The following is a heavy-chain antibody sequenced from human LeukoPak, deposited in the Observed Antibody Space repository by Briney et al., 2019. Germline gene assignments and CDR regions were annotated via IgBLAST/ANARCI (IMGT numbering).Heavy chain of an antibody. J-gene: IGHJ3*02. CDR2: INPNSGGT. D-gene: IGHD1-26*01. CDR3: ATTPPDPVAFDI. CDR1: GYTFTGYY. V-gene: IGHV1-2*02. Sequence: ASVKVSCKASGYTFTGYYMHWVRQAPGQGLEWMGWINPNSGGTNYAQKFQGRVTMTRDTAISTAYMELSRLRSDDTAVYYCATTPPDPVAFDIWGQGTMVTVSS.